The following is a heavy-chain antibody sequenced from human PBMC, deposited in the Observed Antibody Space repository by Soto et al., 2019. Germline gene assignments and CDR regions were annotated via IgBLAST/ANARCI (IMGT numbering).Heavy chain of an antibody. J-gene: IGHJ6*02. CDR1: GGSFSGYY. CDR2: INHSGST. V-gene: IGHV4-34*01. Sequence: SETLSLTCAVYGGSFSGYYWSWIRQPPGKGLEWIGEINHSGSTNYNPSLKSRVTISVDTSKNQFSLKLSSVTAADTAVYYCARGPWGYGSGSYYNGGMDVWGQGTTVTVSS. CDR3: ARGPWGYGSGSYYNGGMDV. D-gene: IGHD3-10*01.